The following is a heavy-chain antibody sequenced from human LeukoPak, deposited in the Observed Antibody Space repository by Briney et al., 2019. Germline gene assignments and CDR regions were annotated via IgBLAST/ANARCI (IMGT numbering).Heavy chain of an antibody. J-gene: IGHJ4*02. CDR2: IYYSGSS. V-gene: IGHV4-31*03. CDR1: GGSMSSGGYC. CDR3: ARVKQQLVRGIFDY. D-gene: IGHD6-13*01. Sequence: SDTLSLTCTVSGGSMSSGGYCWSWIRQHPGKGLEWIGYIYYSGSSYYNPSLKSRVTISVDTSKNEFSLKLSSVTAADTAVYYCARVKQQLVRGIFDYWGQGTLVTVSS.